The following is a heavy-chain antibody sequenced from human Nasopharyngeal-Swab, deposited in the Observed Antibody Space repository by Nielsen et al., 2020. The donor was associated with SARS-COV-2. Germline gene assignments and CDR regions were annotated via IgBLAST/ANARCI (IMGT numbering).Heavy chain of an antibody. J-gene: IGHJ6*02. CDR3: ARDGYSSSSSYYYYYGMDV. CDR2: ISGGGGGT. D-gene: IGHD6-6*01. Sequence: VRQAPGKGLEWVSAISGGGGGTYYADSVKGRFTISRDNSKRTLYLQMNSLRAEDTAVYYCARDGYSSSSSYYYYYGMDVSGQGTTVTVSS. V-gene: IGHV3-23*01.